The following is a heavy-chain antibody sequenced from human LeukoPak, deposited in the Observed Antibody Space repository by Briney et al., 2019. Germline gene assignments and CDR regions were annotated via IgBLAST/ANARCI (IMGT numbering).Heavy chain of an antibody. V-gene: IGHV1-8*01. CDR1: GYTFSSYD. CDR3: ARDDDSSGYDPAGAFDI. D-gene: IGHD3-22*01. CDR2: MNPNSGNT. J-gene: IGHJ3*02. Sequence: ASVKVSCKASGYTFSSYDINWVRQATGQGLEWMGWMNPNSGNTGYAQKFQGRVTMTRSTSISTAYMELSSLRSDDTAVYYCARDDDSSGYDPAGAFDIWGQGTMVTVSS.